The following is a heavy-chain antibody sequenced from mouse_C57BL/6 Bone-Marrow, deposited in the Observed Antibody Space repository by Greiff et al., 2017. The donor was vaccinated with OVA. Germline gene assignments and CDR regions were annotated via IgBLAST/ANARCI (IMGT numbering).Heavy chain of an antibody. J-gene: IGHJ4*01. D-gene: IGHD1-1*02. CDR2: IWSGGST. CDR3: ARRGTRWWYYAMDY. V-gene: IGHV2-2*01. Sequence: VKLQESGPGLVQPSQCLSITCTVSGFSLTSYGVHWVRQSPGKGLEWLGVIWSGGSTDYNAAFISRLSISKDNSKSQVFFKMNSLQADDTAIYYCARRGTRWWYYAMDYWGQGTSVTVSS. CDR1: GFSLTSYG.